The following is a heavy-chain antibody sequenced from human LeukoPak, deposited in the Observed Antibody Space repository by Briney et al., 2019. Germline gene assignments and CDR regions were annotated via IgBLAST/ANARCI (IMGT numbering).Heavy chain of an antibody. D-gene: IGHD3-3*01. J-gene: IGHJ4*02. CDR1: GFTFSRYA. V-gene: IGHV3-23*01. Sequence: PGGSLRLSCAASGFTFSRYAMSWARQAPGKGLEWVSAISGSGGSTYYADSVKGRFTISRDNSKNTLYLQMNSLRAEDTAVYYCANGAPGDYDPESFDYWGQGTLVTVSS. CDR3: ANGAPGDYDPESFDY. CDR2: ISGSGGST.